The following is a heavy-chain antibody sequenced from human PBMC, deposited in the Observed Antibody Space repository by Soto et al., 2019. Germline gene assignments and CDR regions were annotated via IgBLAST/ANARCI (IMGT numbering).Heavy chain of an antibody. V-gene: IGHV4-59*01. D-gene: IGHD3-9*01. J-gene: IGHJ4*02. CDR1: GGSISSYY. CDR3: ARNFESNHLQPGY. CDR2: IYYSGST. Sequence: PSETLSLTCTVSGGSISSYYWSWIRQPPGKGLEWIGYIYYSGSTNYNPSLKSRVTISVDTSKNQFSLKLSSVTAADTAVYYCARNFESNHLQPGYWGEGTLVTVSS.